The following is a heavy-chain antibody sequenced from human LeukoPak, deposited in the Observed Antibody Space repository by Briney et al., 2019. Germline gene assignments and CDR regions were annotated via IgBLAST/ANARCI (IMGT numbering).Heavy chain of an antibody. D-gene: IGHD5-24*01. CDR1: GGSISSSSYY. CDR2: IYYSGST. Sequence: LSETLSLTCTVSGGSISSSSYYWGWIRQPPGKGLEWIGSIYYSGSTYYNPSLKSRVTISVDTSKNQFSLKLSSVTAADTAVYYCARDIGSQMATISDWFDPWGQGTLVTVSS. CDR3: ARDIGSQMATISDWFDP. J-gene: IGHJ5*02. V-gene: IGHV4-39*02.